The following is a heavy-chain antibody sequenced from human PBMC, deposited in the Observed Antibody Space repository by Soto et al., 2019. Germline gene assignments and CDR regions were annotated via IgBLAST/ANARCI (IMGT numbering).Heavy chain of an antibody. CDR1: GFTFSNYY. CDR2: IDFDGRST. J-gene: IGHJ5*02. D-gene: IGHD6-13*01. V-gene: IGHV3-74*01. CDR3: ARGGSTSWLRALDL. Sequence: EVQLVESGGGLVQPGGSLRLSCAVSGFTFSNYYMQWVRQGPGKGLVSVARIDFDGRSTVHPDSVKGRFTISRDNAKNPLYMQMNRLGAEDTGVYYCARGGSTSWLRALDLWGQGTLVTVSS.